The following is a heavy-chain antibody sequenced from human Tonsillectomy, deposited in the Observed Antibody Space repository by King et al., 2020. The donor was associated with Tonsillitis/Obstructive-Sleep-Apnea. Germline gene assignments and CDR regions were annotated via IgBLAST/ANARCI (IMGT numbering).Heavy chain of an antibody. V-gene: IGHV3-21*01. J-gene: IGHJ6*03. CDR3: ARAPSSSSTYYYYYYYMDV. Sequence: VQLVESGGGLVKPGGSLRLSCAASGFTFSSYSMNWVRQAPGKGLEWVSSISSSSSYIYYADSVKGRFTISRDNAKNSLYLQMNSLRAEDTAVYYCARAPSSSSTYYYYYYYMDVWGKGTPVTVSS. D-gene: IGHD6-6*01. CDR2: ISSSSSYI. CDR1: GFTFSSYS.